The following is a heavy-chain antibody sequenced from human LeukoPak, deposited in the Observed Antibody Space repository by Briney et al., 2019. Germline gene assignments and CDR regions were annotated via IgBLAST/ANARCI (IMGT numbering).Heavy chain of an antibody. CDR3: AFVVVPAYDAFDI. V-gene: IGHV1-69*13. D-gene: IGHD2-2*01. CDR1: GYTFTSFG. Sequence: GASVKVSCKTSGYTFTSFGISWVRQAPGQGLEWMGGIIPIFGTANYAQKFQGRVTITADESTSTAYMELSSLRSEDTAVYYCAFVVVPAYDAFDIWGQGTMVTVSS. CDR2: IIPIFGTA. J-gene: IGHJ3*02.